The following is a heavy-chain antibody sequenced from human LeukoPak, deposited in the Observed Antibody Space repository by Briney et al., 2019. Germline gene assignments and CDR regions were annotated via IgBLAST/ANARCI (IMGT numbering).Heavy chain of an antibody. D-gene: IGHD3-10*01. CDR1: GFTFSDYY. CDR2: ISSSGSTI. V-gene: IGHV3-11*01. Sequence: GGSLRLSCAASGFTFSDYYMSWIRQAPGKGLEWVSYISSSGSTIYYADSVKGRFTISRDNAKNSLYLQMNSLRAEDTAVYYCARSYYYGSGTYYSSASPLDFCRQGTLVTVSS. CDR3: ARSYYYGSGTYYSSASPLDF. J-gene: IGHJ4*02.